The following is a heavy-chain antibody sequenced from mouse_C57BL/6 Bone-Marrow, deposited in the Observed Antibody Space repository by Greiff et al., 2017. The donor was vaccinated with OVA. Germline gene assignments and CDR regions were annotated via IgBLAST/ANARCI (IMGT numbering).Heavy chain of an antibody. CDR3: ARTYYDYDDLFDY. CDR1: GYTFTSYW. V-gene: IGHV1-55*01. CDR2: IYPGSGST. D-gene: IGHD2-4*01. Sequence: VQLQQPGAELVKPGASVKMSCKASGYTFTSYWITWVKQRPGQGLEWIGDIYPGSGSTNYNEKFKSKATLTVDTSSSTAYMQLSSLTSEDSAVYYCARTYYDYDDLFDYWGQGTTLTVSS. J-gene: IGHJ2*01.